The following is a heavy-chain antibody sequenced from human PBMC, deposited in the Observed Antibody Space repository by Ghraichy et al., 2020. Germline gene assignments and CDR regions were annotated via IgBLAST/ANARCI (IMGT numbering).Heavy chain of an antibody. V-gene: IGHV4-61*02. CDR1: GGSISSGSYY. CDR2: IYTSGST. Sequence: SETLSLTCTVSGGSISSGSYYWSWIRQPAGKGLEWIGRIYTSGSTNYNPSLKSRVTISVDTSKNQFSLKLSSVTAADTAVYYCARETPHRYDYVWGGGPKVFDYWGQGTLVTVSS. CDR3: ARETPHRYDYVWGGGPKVFDY. D-gene: IGHD3-16*01. J-gene: IGHJ4*02.